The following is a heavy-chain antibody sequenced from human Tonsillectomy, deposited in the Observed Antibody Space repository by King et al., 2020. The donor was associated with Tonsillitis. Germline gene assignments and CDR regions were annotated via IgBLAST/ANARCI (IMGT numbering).Heavy chain of an antibody. V-gene: IGHV3-11*01. CDR2: ISSSGNNI. Sequence: VQLVESGGGLVKPGGSLRLSCAPSRFTFSDYYMSWSRQAPGEGLWWGSYISSSGNNIYYADSGQGRFTISRDNAKNSLYLPMNRLRAEDTYVYYCARGQILDYWGQGTLVTVSS. CDR1: RFTFSDYY. J-gene: IGHJ4*02. CDR3: ARGQILDY.